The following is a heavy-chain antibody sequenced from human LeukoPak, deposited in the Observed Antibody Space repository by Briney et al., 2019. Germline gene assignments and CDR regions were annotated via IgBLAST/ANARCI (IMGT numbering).Heavy chain of an antibody. J-gene: IGHJ4*02. V-gene: IGHV3-30*04. Sequence: PGRSLRLSCAASGFTFRSYVMHWVRQAPGKGLEWVAVISYDGSNKYYADSVTGRFTISRDTSKNTLYLQMNSLRAEDTAVYYCAKAYGYCSSTSCSHEEFDYWGQGTLVTVSS. CDR2: ISYDGSNK. CDR1: GFTFRSYV. CDR3: AKAYGYCSSTSCSHEEFDY. D-gene: IGHD2-2*01.